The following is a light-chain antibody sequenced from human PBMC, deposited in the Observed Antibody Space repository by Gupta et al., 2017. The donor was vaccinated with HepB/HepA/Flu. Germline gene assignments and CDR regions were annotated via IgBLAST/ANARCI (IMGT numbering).Light chain of an antibody. J-gene: IGLJ1*01. CDR2: DVN. V-gene: IGLV2-14*03. CDR3: SSHTSSITAHSV. Sequence: QSALTQPASVSGSPGRSLTISCTGTSRDVGSHEYVSWYQQHPGKAPELMIYDVNNRPSGVSSRFSGSRAGSTASRTISGLQAEEEADYYCSSHTSSITAHSVFGTGTKFTVL. CDR1: SRDVGSHEY.